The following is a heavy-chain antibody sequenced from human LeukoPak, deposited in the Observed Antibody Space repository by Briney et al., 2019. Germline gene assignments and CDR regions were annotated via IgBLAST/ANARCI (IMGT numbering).Heavy chain of an antibody. V-gene: IGHV4-59*01. CDR1: GVSISSYY. Sequence: SETLSLTCTVSGVSISSYYWSWLRQPPGKGLEWIGYIYYSGSTNYNPSLKSRVTISVDTSKNQFSLKLSSVTAADTAVYYCARCDYYYYGMDVWGQGTTVTVSS. CDR2: IYYSGST. J-gene: IGHJ6*02. CDR3: ARCDYYYYGMDV.